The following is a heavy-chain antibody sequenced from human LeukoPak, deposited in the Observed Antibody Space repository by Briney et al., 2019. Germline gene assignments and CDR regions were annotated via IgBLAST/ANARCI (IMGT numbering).Heavy chain of an antibody. V-gene: IGHV3-9*01. CDR2: ISWNSGSI. J-gene: IGHJ4*02. D-gene: IGHD2-2*01. CDR3: AKARYCSSTSCTRSFDY. CDR1: GFTFDDYA. Sequence: GRSLRLSCAASGFTFDDYAMHWVRQAPGKGLEWVSGISWNSGSIGYADSVKGRFTISRDNAKNSLYLQMNSLRAEDTALYYYAKARYCSSTSCTRSFDYWGQGTLVTVSS.